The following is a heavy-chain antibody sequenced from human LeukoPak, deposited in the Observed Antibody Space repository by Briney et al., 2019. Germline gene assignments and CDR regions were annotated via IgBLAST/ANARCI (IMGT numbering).Heavy chain of an antibody. CDR3: AKIGILMVYAEFDY. CDR1: GFTFSSYA. CDR2: ISGSGGST. J-gene: IGHJ4*02. D-gene: IGHD2-8*01. Sequence: GGSLRLSCAASGFTFSSYAMSWVRQAPGKGLEWVSAISGSGGSTYYADSVKGRFTISRDNSKNTLYLQMNSPRAEDTAVYYCAKIGILMVYAEFDYWGQGTLVTVSS. V-gene: IGHV3-23*01.